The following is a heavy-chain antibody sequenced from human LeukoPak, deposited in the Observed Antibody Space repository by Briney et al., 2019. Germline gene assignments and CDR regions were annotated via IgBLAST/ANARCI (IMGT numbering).Heavy chain of an antibody. CDR3: AKAYSSSWYRGNWFDP. Sequence: PGGSLRLSCAASGFTFSSYAMSWVRQAPGKGLEWVSAISGSGGSTYYADSVKGRFTISRDNSKNTLYLQMNSLRAEDTAVYYCAKAYSSSWYRGNWFDPWGQGTLVTVSS. J-gene: IGHJ5*02. D-gene: IGHD6-13*01. CDR1: GFTFSSYA. CDR2: ISGSGGST. V-gene: IGHV3-23*01.